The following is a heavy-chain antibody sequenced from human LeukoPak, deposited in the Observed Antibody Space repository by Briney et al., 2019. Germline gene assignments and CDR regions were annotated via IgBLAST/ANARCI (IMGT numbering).Heavy chain of an antibody. J-gene: IGHJ6*03. CDR3: ARDLRYYDSSGKAYYYFMDV. Sequence: SETLSLTCSVSGGSISSYYGSWIRQPAGKGLEWIGRIYISGSTNYNPSLKSRVTMSVDTSKNQCSLKLSSVTAADTAVYYCARDLRYYDSSGKAYYYFMDVWGKGTTVTVSS. CDR2: IYISGST. CDR1: GGSISSYY. D-gene: IGHD3-22*01. V-gene: IGHV4-4*07.